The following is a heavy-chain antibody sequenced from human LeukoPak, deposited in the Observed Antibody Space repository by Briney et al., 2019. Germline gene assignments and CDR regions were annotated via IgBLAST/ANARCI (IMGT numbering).Heavy chain of an antibody. V-gene: IGHV3-33*01. CDR1: GFTFSSYG. Sequence: PGGSLRLSCAASGFTFSSYGMHWVRQAPGKGLEWVAVIWYDGSNKYYADSVKGRFTISRENAKNSLYLQMNSLRAGDTAVYYCARGSTSCFEPRAGVVPCDYYYGMDVWGQGTTVTVSS. D-gene: IGHD2-2*01. J-gene: IGHJ6*02. CDR3: ARGSTSCFEPRAGVVPCDYYYGMDV. CDR2: IWYDGSNK.